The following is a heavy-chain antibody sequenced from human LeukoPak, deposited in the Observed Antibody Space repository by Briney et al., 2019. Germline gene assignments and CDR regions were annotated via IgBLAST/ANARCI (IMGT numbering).Heavy chain of an antibody. Sequence: SCKASGGTFSSYAMSWVRQAPGKGLEWVSAISGSGGSTYYADSVKGRFTISRDNSKNTLYLQMNSLRAEDTAVYYCAKDLLPLIVVVVATTFDYWGQGTLVTVSS. V-gene: IGHV3-23*01. CDR3: AKDLLPLIVVVVATTFDY. CDR1: GGTFSSYA. J-gene: IGHJ4*02. CDR2: ISGSGGST. D-gene: IGHD2-15*01.